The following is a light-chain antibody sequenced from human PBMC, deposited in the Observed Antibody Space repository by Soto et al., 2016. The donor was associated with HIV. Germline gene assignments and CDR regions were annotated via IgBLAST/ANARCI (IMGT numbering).Light chain of an antibody. CDR1: QSINKW. J-gene: IGKJ1*01. CDR2: KAS. V-gene: IGKV1-5*03. CDR3: QQYNSYPWT. Sequence: DIRMTQSPSTLSASLGDRVTITCRARGQSINKWLAWYQQKPGKAPNLLIYKASTSQSGVPSTFSGSGSGTEFTLIISSLQPDDFATYYCQQYNSYPWTFGQGTKVEIK.